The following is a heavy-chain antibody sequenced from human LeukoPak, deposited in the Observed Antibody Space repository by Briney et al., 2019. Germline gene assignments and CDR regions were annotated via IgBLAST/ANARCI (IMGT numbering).Heavy chain of an antibody. CDR3: ARDRGREFYYGLDV. V-gene: IGHV3-21*01. Sequence: GGSLRLSCAASGFTFSRQSMNWVRQAPGKGPCWVSSITSSGSYIYYADSVKGRFTISRDNALNTVYLQMNSLRVEDTAVYYCARDRGREFYYGLDVWGQGTTVTVSS. D-gene: IGHD2-15*01. J-gene: IGHJ6*02. CDR1: GFTFSRQS. CDR2: ITSSGSYI.